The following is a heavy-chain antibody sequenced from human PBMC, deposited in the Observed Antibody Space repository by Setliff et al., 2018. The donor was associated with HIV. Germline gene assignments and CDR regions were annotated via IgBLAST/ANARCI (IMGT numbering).Heavy chain of an antibody. D-gene: IGHD4-17*01. CDR3: AKGAGFYGDYTFDY. V-gene: IGHV4-59*11. J-gene: IGHJ4*02. CDR1: GASITSHY. Sequence: LTCTVSGASITSHYWSWIRQSPGREQEWIGYIYSTGSTNYNPSLQSRVSISMDASKNKFSLKVTSVTSADTAVYYCAKGAGFYGDYTFDYWGQGNLVTVS. CDR2: IYSTGST.